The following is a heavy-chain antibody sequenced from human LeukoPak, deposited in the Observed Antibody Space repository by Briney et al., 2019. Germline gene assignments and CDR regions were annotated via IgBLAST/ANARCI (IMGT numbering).Heavy chain of an antibody. D-gene: IGHD6-13*01. J-gene: IGHJ4*02. Sequence: GGSLRLSCSASGFTFSSYDMAWVRQAPGKGLEWVSYISSSGSTIYYADSVKGRFTISRDNAKNSLYLQMNSLRAEDTAVYYCARAFRRGSSWYPDYWGQGTLVTVSS. V-gene: IGHV3-48*03. CDR1: GFTFSSYD. CDR3: ARAFRRGSSWYPDY. CDR2: ISSSGSTI.